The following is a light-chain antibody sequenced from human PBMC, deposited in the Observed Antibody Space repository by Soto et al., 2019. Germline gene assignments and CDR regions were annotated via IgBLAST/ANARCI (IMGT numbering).Light chain of an antibody. V-gene: IGKV1-5*03. CDR2: EAS. CDR3: QQYKSYPWT. J-gene: IGKJ1*01. Sequence: RMTQSPSTQSASIGDRVTITCRASQSIGNWLAWYQQKPGRPPNFLMYEASSLESGVPSRFSGSGSGTELTLTISGLQPDDCETYYCQQYKSYPWTFGQGTKVDIK. CDR1: QSIGNW.